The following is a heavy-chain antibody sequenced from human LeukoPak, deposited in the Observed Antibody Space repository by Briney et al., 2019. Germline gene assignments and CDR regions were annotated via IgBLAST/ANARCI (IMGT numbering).Heavy chain of an antibody. D-gene: IGHD3-16*01. V-gene: IGHV3-7*05. CDR2: IKEDGREK. Sequence: GGSLRLSCAASGFTIRRYWMAWVRQAPGKGLEWVAHIKEDGREKNYVDPVKGRFTISRDNAKNSVYLQMNSLRVEDTAVYYCVRDDYLGYWGQGTLVTVSS. CDR1: GFTIRRYW. J-gene: IGHJ4*02. CDR3: VRDDYLGY.